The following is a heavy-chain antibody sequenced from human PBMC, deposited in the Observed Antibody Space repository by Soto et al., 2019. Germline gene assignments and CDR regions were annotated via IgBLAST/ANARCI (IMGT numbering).Heavy chain of an antibody. V-gene: IGHV4-30-4*01. D-gene: IGHD4-17*01. CDR1: GGSISSGDYY. J-gene: IGHJ5*02. CDR3: ARAAYYGDYRPYTENWFDP. Sequence: KQSQTLSLTCTVSGGSISSGDYYWSWLRQPPGKGLEWIGYIYYSGSTYYNPSLKSRVTLSVDTSKNQFSLKLSSVTAADTAVYYCARAAYYGDYRPYTENWFDPWGQGTLVTVSS. CDR2: IYYSGST.